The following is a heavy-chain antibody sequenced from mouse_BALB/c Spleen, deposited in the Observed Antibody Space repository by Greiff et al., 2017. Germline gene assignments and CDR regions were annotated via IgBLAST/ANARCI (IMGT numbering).Heavy chain of an antibody. J-gene: IGHJ3*01. V-gene: IGHV1-74*01. CDR1: GYSFTSYW. CDR2: IHPSDSET. CDR3: ATPGSGTCWFAY. D-gene: IGHD4-1*01. Sequence: QVQLQQPGAELVRPGASVKLSCKASGYSFTSYWMHWVKQRPGQGLEWIGIIHPSDSETRLNQKFKDKATLTVDKSSSTAYMQLSSPTSEDSAVYYCATPGSGTCWFAYWGQGTLVTVSA.